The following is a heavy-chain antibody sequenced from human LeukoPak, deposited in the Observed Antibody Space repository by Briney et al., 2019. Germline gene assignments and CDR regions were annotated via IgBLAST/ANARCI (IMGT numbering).Heavy chain of an antibody. V-gene: IGHV3-23*01. CDR1: GFTFSSYG. Sequence: GSLRLSCAASGFTFSSYGMSWVRQAPGKGLEWVSAISGSGGSTYYADSVKGRFTISRDNSKNTLYLQMNNLRAEDTAVYYCAPRVVGSAPFDYWGQGTLVTVSS. CDR3: APRVVGSAPFDY. D-gene: IGHD2-15*01. CDR2: ISGSGGST. J-gene: IGHJ4*02.